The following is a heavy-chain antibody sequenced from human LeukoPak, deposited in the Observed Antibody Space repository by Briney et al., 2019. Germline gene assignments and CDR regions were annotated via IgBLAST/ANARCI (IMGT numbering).Heavy chain of an antibody. CDR1: GGSISSGSYY. J-gene: IGHJ4*02. CDR3: ARDLQLGYSSSWETDY. D-gene: IGHD6-13*01. Sequence: PSETLSLTCTVSGGSISSGSYYWSWIRQPAGKGLEWIGRIYTSGSTNYNPSLKSRVTISVDTSKNQFSLKLSSVTAADTAVYYCARDLQLGYSSSWETDYWGQGTLVTVSS. V-gene: IGHV4-61*02. CDR2: IYTSGST.